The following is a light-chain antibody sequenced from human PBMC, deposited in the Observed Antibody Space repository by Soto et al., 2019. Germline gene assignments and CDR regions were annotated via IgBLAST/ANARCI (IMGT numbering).Light chain of an antibody. J-gene: IGKJ2*01. CDR3: MQALHTPST. Sequence: DIVMTQSPLSLPVTPGEPASISCRSSQSLLHSNGYNYLDWYLQKPGQSPQLLIYLGSNRASGVPDRFSGSGSGTDFTLKISRVEAEEVGVYYCMQALHTPSTFGQGTKLELK. V-gene: IGKV2-28*01. CDR2: LGS. CDR1: QSLLHSNGYNY.